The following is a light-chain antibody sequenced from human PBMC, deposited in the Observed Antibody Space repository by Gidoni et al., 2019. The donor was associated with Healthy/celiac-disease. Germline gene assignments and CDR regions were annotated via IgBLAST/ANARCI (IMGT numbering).Light chain of an antibody. J-gene: IGKJ5*01. Sequence: ATLSLSPGERATLSCRASQSVSSYLAWYQQKPGQAPRLLIYDASNRATGIPARFSGSGSGTDFTLTISSLEPEDFAVYYCQQRSNWPPITFGQGTRLEIK. CDR2: DAS. CDR1: QSVSSY. V-gene: IGKV3-11*01. CDR3: QQRSNWPPIT.